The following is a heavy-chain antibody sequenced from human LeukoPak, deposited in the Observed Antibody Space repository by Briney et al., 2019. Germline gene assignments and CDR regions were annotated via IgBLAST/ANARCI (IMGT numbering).Heavy chain of an antibody. CDR2: INHSGST. V-gene: IGHV4-34*01. CDR3: ARVPNFGY. Sequence: SETLSLTCAVYGGSFSGYYWSWIRQPPGKGLEWIGEINHSGSTNYNPSLKSRVTISVDTSKNQFSLKLSSVTAADTAVYYCARVPNFGYWGQGTLVTVSS. CDR1: GGSFSGYY. J-gene: IGHJ4*02.